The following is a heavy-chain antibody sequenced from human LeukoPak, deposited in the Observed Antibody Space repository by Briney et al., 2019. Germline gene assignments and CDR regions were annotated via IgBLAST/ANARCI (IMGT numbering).Heavy chain of an antibody. D-gene: IGHD3-3*01. CDR2: IYYSGST. Sequence: SETLSLTCTVSGGSISSYYWSWIRQPPGKGLEWIGYIYYSGSTNYNPSLKSRVTISVDTSKNQFSLKLSSVTAADTAVYYCARGSHYDFWSGYLVDYWGQGTLVIVSS. CDR1: GGSISSYY. J-gene: IGHJ4*02. CDR3: ARGSHYDFWSGYLVDY. V-gene: IGHV4-59*01.